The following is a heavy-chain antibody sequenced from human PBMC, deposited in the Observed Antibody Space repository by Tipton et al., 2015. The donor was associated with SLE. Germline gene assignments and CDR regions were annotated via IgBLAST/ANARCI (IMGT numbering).Heavy chain of an antibody. CDR3: ARTYYDFWSGYYPFAFDI. V-gene: IGHV3-74*01. CDR2: INCDGSST. Sequence: SLRLSCAASGFTFSSYWMHWVRQAPGKGLAWVSRINCDGSSTKYADSVKGRFTISRDHAKNTLYLQMNSLGAEDTAVYYCARTYYDFWSGYYPFAFDIWGQGTMVTVSS. J-gene: IGHJ3*02. D-gene: IGHD3-3*01. CDR1: GFTFSSYW.